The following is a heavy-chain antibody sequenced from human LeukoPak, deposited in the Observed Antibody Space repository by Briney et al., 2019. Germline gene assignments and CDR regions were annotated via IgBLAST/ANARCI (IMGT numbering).Heavy chain of an antibody. D-gene: IGHD1-26*01. CDR1: GFTFSSYW. V-gene: IGHV4-59*08. CDR2: IYYSGST. Sequence: GSLRLSCAASGFTFSSYWMSWIRQPPGKGLEWIGYIYYSGSTNYNPSLKSRVTISVDTSKNQFSLKLSSVTAADTAVYYCARRRVGATTHFDYWGQGTLVTVSS. CDR3: ARRRVGATTHFDY. J-gene: IGHJ4*02.